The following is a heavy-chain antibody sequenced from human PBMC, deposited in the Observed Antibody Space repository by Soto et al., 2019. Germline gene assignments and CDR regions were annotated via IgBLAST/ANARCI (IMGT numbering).Heavy chain of an antibody. V-gene: IGHV3-13*01. D-gene: IGHD3-10*01. CDR1: GFTVSSYD. CDR2: LGAGGDT. CDR3: ARGTMVRGPLDPGISGPFDY. Sequence: EVQLVESGGGLVQPGGSLRRACAASGFTVSSYDMHWVRHVTGEGLEWVSTLGAGGDTYFPDSVKGRFTISRDHAKNYLYLQMNNLGAGDTAVYYCARGTMVRGPLDPGISGPFDYWGQGTLVAVSS. J-gene: IGHJ4*02.